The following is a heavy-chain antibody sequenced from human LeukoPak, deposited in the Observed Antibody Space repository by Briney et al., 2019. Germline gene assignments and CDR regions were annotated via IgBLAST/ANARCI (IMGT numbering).Heavy chain of an antibody. CDR3: ARNAKYSSSWYAVPHYYYYYYMDV. V-gene: IGHV4-34*01. CDR2: INHSGST. Sequence: SETLSLTCAVYGGSFSSYYWSWISQPPGKWLEWIGEINHSGSTNYNPSLKSRVTISVDTSKNQFSLKLSSVTAADTAVYYCARNAKYSSSWYAVPHYYYYYYMDVWGKGTTVTISS. D-gene: IGHD6-13*01. CDR1: GGSFSSYY. J-gene: IGHJ6*03.